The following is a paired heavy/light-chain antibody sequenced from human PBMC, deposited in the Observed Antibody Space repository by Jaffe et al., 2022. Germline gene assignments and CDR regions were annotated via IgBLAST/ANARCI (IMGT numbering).Light chain of an antibody. CDR3: QQYYSYLTWT. CDR2: AAS. V-gene: IGKV1-8*01. Sequence: AIRMTQSPSSLSASTGDRVTITCRASQGISSYLAWYQQKPGKAPKLLIYAASTLQSGVPSRFSGSGSGTDFTLTISCLQSEDFATYYCQQYYSYLTWTFGQGTKVEIK. CDR1: QGISSY. J-gene: IGKJ1*01.
Heavy chain of an antibody. Sequence: EVQLVESGGGLVQPGGSLKLSCAASGFTFSGSAMHWVRQASGKGLEWVGRIRSKANSYATAYAASVKGRFTISRDDSKNTAYLQMNSLKTEDTAVYYCTRHAEERSYGSGSYPFDYWGQGTLVTVSS. J-gene: IGHJ4*02. D-gene: IGHD3-10*01. V-gene: IGHV3-73*02. CDR3: TRHAEERSYGSGSYPFDY. CDR2: IRSKANSYAT. CDR1: GFTFSGSA.